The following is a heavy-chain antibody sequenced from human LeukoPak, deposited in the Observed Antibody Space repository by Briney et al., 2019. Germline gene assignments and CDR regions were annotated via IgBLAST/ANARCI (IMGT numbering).Heavy chain of an antibody. V-gene: IGHV1-69*06. D-gene: IGHD6-13*01. Sequence: GASVKVSCKASGGTFSSYAISWVRQAPGQGLEWMGGIIPIFGTANYAQKFQGRVTITADKSTSTAYMELSSLRSEDTAVYYCARDHEQYSSSWSNFDYWGQGTLVTVSS. J-gene: IGHJ4*02. CDR2: IIPIFGTA. CDR3: ARDHEQYSSSWSNFDY. CDR1: GGTFSSYA.